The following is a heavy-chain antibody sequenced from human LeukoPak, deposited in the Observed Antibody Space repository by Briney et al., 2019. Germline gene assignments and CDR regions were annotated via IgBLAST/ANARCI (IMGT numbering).Heavy chain of an antibody. D-gene: IGHD1-26*01. CDR3: ARDKVVGTTYFDY. CDR2: IKQDGSEK. J-gene: IGHJ4*02. V-gene: IGHV3-7*01. CDR1: GFTFSSYW. Sequence: GGSLRLSCAAPGFTFSSYWMSWVRQAPGKGLEWVANIKQDGSEKYYVDSVKGRFTTSRDNAKNSLYLQMNSLRAEDTAVYYCARDKVVGTTYFDYWGQGTLVTVSS.